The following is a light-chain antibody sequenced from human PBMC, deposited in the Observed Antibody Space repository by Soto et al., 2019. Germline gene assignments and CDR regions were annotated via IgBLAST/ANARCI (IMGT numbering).Light chain of an antibody. CDR2: GAS. Sequence: EIVMTQSPATLSVSPGERATFSCRASQSVSSNLAWYQQKPGQAPRLLIYGASTRATGIPARFSGSGSGTEFTLTISSLQSEDFAVYYCEQYNNWPRITFGLGTRLEIK. CDR3: EQYNNWPRIT. V-gene: IGKV3-15*01. CDR1: QSVSSN. J-gene: IGKJ5*01.